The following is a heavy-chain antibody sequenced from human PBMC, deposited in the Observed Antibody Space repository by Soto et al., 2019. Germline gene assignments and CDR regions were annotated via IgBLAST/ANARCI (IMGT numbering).Heavy chain of an antibody. CDR1: GYSFSRYA. V-gene: IGHV1-3*01. CDR2: INAGNGNT. CDR3: ARDQQFRNWFDS. D-gene: IGHD6-13*01. J-gene: IGHJ5*01. Sequence: ASVKVSCKASGYSFSRYALHWVRLDPGQRLEWMGWINAGNGNTKYSQKFEGRVTLTTDTSANTVYMELSSLRFEDTALYYCARDQQFRNWFDSWGQGTLVTVSS.